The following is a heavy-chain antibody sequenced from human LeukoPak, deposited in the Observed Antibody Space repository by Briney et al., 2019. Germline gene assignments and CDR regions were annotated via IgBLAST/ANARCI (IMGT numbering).Heavy chain of an antibody. J-gene: IGHJ5*02. CDR3: ARDRVIAAAGTSYWFDP. V-gene: IGHV1-69*04. Sequence: SVKVSCKASGGTFSSYAISWVRQAPGQGLEWMGRIIPILGIANYAQKFQGRVTITTDESTSTAYMELSSLRSEDTAVYYCARDRVIAAAGTSYWFDPWGQGTLVTVSS. CDR1: GGTFSSYA. CDR2: IIPILGIA. D-gene: IGHD6-13*01.